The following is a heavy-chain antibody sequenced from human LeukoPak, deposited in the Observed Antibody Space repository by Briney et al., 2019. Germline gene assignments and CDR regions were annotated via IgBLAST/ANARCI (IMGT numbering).Heavy chain of an antibody. CDR2: ISAYSGNT. D-gene: IGHD2-2*01. CDR1: GYTFTTYG. J-gene: IGHJ4*02. Sequence: ASVKVSCKASGYTFTTYGISWVRQAPGQGLEWMGWISAYSGNTNYAQKVQGRVTMTTDTSTSTAYMELRSLRSDDTAVYYCAMIPYCTTATCYYFDYWGQGTLVTVSS. CDR3: AMIPYCTTATCYYFDY. V-gene: IGHV1-18*01.